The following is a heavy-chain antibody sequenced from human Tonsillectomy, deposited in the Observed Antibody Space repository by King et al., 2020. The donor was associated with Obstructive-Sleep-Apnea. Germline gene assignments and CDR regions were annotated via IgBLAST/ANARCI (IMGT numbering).Heavy chain of an antibody. D-gene: IGHD4-17*01. CDR1: CGSVNSGGYS. Sequence: VQLQESGPGLVKPSQTLYRTCGVSCGSVNSGGYSWNWIGQPPGKGREWIGHIYYSGNAYYNPSFKNRITISGNTTKNQFSLKLSPVSAADTAVYYCARPGYGGARDYGDPYFDYWGQGTLVTVSS. V-gene: IGHV4-30-4*07. CDR3: ARPGYGGARDYGDPYFDY. J-gene: IGHJ4*02. CDR2: IYYSGNA.